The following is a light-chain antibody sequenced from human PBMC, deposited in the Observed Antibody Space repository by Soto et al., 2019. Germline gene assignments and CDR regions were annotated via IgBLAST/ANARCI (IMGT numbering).Light chain of an antibody. CDR1: QSISKY. J-gene: IGKJ4*01. CDR3: QQGYSPLLT. CDR2: GTS. Sequence: DIQMTQSPSSLSASVGDRVTLTCRASQSISKYLNWYQVKSGKGPKLLIYGTSTLQSGVPSRFSGSGSGTHFTLTISKLQPEDFAVYYCQQGYSPLLTFDGGTRVEIK. V-gene: IGKV1-39*01.